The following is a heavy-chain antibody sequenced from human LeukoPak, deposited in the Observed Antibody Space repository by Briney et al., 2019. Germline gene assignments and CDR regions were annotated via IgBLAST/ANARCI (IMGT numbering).Heavy chain of an antibody. Sequence: PGRSLRLSCAASGFTFSSYAMHWVRQAPGKGLEWVAVISYDGSNKYYADSVKGRFTISRDNSKNTPYLQMNSLRAEDTAVYYCARDEGGIQLGYFDYWGQGTLVTVSS. CDR3: ARDEGGIQLGYFDY. D-gene: IGHD5-18*01. CDR1: GFTFSSYA. CDR2: ISYDGSNK. V-gene: IGHV3-30*04. J-gene: IGHJ4*02.